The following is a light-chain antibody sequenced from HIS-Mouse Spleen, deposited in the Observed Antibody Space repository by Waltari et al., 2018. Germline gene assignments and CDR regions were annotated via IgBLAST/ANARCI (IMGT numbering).Light chain of an antibody. J-gene: IGLJ1*01. V-gene: IGLV1-47*01. CDR3: AAWDDSLSGYV. CDR1: SSNIGSHY. Sequence: QSVLTQPPSASGTPGPRVTISCSGSSSNIGSHYVYWYQQLPGTAPKPLSYRNNQRPSGVPDRFSGSKSGTSASLAISGLRSEDEADYYCAAWDDSLSGYVFGTGTKVTVL. CDR2: RNN.